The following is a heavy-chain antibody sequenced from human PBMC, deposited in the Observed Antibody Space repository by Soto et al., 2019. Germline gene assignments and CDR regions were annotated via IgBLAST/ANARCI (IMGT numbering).Heavy chain of an antibody. CDR2: INAGNGNT. D-gene: IGHD7-27*01. CDR3: ARGGEPFYYYHGMDV. Sequence: ASVKVSFKASGYTFTSYATHWVRQAPGQRLEWMGWINAGNGNTKYSQKFQGRVTITRDTSASTAYMELSSLRSEDTAVYYCARGGEPFYYYHGMDVWGQGTTVTVSS. J-gene: IGHJ6*02. CDR1: GYTFTSYA. V-gene: IGHV1-3*01.